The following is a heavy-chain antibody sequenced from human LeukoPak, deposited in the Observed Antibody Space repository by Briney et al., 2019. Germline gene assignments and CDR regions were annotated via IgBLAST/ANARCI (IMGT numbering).Heavy chain of an antibody. CDR3: ASLGYSSGWYYSYYFDY. J-gene: IGHJ4*02. CDR2: ISSSSSYI. D-gene: IGHD6-19*01. V-gene: IGHV3-21*01. CDR1: GFTFSSYS. Sequence: GGSLRLSCAASGFTFSSYSMNWVRQAPGKGLEWVSSISSSSSYIYYADSVKGRFTISRDNAKNSLYLQMNSLRAEDTAVYYCASLGYSSGWYYSYYFDYWGQGTLVTVSS.